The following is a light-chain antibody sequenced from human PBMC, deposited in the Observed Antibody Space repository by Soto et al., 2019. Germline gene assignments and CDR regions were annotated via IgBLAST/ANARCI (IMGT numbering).Light chain of an antibody. CDR3: QQYNQWPPWT. V-gene: IGKV3-15*01. Sequence: THAPATLSFSPGERATVSVRASQRVSRYFAWYQQKPGQAPRLLIYGASTTATGIPARFRGSGSGTDFTLTISSLQSEDFAVYYCQQYNQWPPWTFGEGTKVDIK. CDR1: QRVSRY. CDR2: GAS. J-gene: IGKJ1*01.